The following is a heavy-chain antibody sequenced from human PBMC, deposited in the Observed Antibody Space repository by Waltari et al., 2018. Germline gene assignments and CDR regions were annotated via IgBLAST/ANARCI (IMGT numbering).Heavy chain of an antibody. CDR1: GYTFTGYY. CDR2: INPNSGGT. CDR3: ARGPYNRNKRTENWFDP. V-gene: IGHV1-2*02. Sequence: QVQLVQSGAEVKKPGASVKVSCKASGYTFTGYYMHWVRQAPGQGLEWMGWINPNSGGTNYAQKFQGRVTMTRDTSISTAYMELSRLRSDDTAVYYCARGPYNRNKRTENWFDPWGQGTLVTVSS. J-gene: IGHJ5*02. D-gene: IGHD1-20*01.